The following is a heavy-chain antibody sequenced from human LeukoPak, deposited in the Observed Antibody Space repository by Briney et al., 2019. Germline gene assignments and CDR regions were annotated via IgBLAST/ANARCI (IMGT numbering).Heavy chain of an antibody. CDR1: GYTFTSYY. CDR3: ARGPDGSGSGRHYYYYYMDV. J-gene: IGHJ6*03. D-gene: IGHD3-10*01. CDR2: INPSGGST. V-gene: IGHV1-46*01. Sequence: ASVKVSCKASGYTFTSYYMHWVRQAPGQGLEWMGIINPSGGSTSYAQKFQGRVTMTRDMSTSTVYMELSSLRSEDTAVYYCARGPDGSGSGRHYYYYYMDVWAKGPRSPSP.